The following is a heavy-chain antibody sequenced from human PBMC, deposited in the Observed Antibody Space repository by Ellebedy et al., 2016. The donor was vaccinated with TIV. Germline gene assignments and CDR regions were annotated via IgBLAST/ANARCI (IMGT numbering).Heavy chain of an antibody. CDR1: GGSVSSGSYY. V-gene: IGHV4-39*07. Sequence: SETLSLXXTVSGGSVSSGSYYWSWIRQPPGKGLEWIGEINHSGSTNYNPSLKSRVTISVDTSKNQFSLKLSSVTAADTAVYYCARVMVWRSGYYYSPDYYYYGMDVWGQGTTVTVSS. D-gene: IGHD3-22*01. CDR2: INHSGST. J-gene: IGHJ6*02. CDR3: ARVMVWRSGYYYSPDYYYYGMDV.